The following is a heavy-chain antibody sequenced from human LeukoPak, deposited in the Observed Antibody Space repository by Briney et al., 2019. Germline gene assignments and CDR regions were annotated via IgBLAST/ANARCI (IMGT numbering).Heavy chain of an antibody. V-gene: IGHV4-39*01. CDR2: IYYSGST. J-gene: IGHJ4*02. CDR1: GGSISSSSYY. Sequence: SETLSLTCTVSGGSISSSSYYWGWIRQPPGTGLEWIGSIYYSGSTYYNPSLKSRVTISVDTSKNQFSLKLSSVTAADTAVYYCARLSFTIFGVVIITIFDYWGQGTLVTVSS. D-gene: IGHD3-3*01. CDR3: ARLSFTIFGVVIITIFDY.